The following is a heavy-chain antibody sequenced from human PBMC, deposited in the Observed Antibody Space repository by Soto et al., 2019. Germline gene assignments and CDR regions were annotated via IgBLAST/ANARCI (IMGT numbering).Heavy chain of an antibody. Sequence: QVQLVQSGAEVTKPGSSVKVSCKASGGTFSSYAISWVRQAPGQGLEWMGGIIPIFGTANYAQKFQGRVTITADESTSTAYMELSSLRSEDTAVYYCARGPYYDFWSGYYLDYWGQGTLVTVSS. CDR2: IIPIFGTA. CDR3: ARGPYYDFWSGYYLDY. J-gene: IGHJ4*02. D-gene: IGHD3-3*01. CDR1: GGTFSSYA. V-gene: IGHV1-69*01.